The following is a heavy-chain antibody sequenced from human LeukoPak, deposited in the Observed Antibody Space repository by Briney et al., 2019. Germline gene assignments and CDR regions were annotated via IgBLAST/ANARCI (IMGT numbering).Heavy chain of an antibody. CDR2: ISYDGTNK. V-gene: IGHV3-30*03. J-gene: IGHJ3*02. CDR1: GFTFSSYG. CDR3: ARAQYYYDSSGLDAFDI. Sequence: GRSLRLSCVASGFTFSSYGMHWVRQAPGKGLEWVAFISYDGTNKYYADSVKGRFTISRDNSKNTLYLQMNSLRAEDTAVYYCARAQYYYDSSGLDAFDIWGQGTMVTVSS. D-gene: IGHD3-22*01.